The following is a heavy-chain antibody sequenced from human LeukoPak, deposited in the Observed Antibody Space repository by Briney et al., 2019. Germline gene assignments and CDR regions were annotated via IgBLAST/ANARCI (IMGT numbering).Heavy chain of an antibody. CDR2: ISPSGST. D-gene: IGHD6-13*01. V-gene: IGHV4-38-2*01. CDR3: ALSPLGAAGTWSGLFDY. J-gene: IGHJ4*02. Sequence: SETLSLTCAVSGYSISSGYYWGWIRQPPGKGLEWIGSISPSGSTFYNPSLKSRVTISVDTTKNQFSLKLRSVTAADTAVYYCALSPLGAAGTWSGLFDYWGQGTLVTVSS. CDR1: GYSISSGYY.